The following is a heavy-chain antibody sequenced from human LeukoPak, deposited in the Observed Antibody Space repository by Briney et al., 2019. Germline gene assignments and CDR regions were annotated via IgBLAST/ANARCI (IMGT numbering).Heavy chain of an antibody. CDR1: GGSISGSSYY. D-gene: IGHD3-10*01. CDR3: ARHYGP. J-gene: IGHJ4*02. Sequence: SETLSLTCTVSGGSISGSSYYWGWIRQPPGKGLEWIGSIYYSGSTYYNPSLKSRVTISVDTSKNQFSLKLNSVTATDTAVYYRARHYGPWGQGTLVTVSS. CDR2: IYYSGST. V-gene: IGHV4-39*01.